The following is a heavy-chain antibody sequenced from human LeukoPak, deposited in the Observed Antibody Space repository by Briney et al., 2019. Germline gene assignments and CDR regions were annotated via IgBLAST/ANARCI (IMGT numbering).Heavy chain of an antibody. J-gene: IGHJ4*02. D-gene: IGHD3-3*01. CDR3: ATDSSSFDFWSGEFHQSYFDC. CDR1: GFTFTSSA. Sequence: GGSLRLSCAASGFTFTSSAMHWVRQAPGKGLEWVAIISYDGRNTYYADSVEGRFSISRDNSENTLYLQMNSLRAEDTAVYYCATDSSSFDFWSGEFHQSYFDCWGQGTLVTVSS. CDR2: ISYDGRNT. V-gene: IGHV3-30*03.